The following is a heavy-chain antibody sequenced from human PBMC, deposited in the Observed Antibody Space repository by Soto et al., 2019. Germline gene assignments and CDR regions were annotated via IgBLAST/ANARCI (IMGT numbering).Heavy chain of an antibody. V-gene: IGHV4-31*03. Sequence: QVQLQESGPGLVKPSQTLSLTCTVSGGSISSGGYYWSWIRQHPGRGREWIGYLYYSENTYYNPSLKSRVTISVDTSKNQFALKLSSVTVADTAVYYCARGFGSLESWGQGTLVSVSS. CDR3: ARGFGSLES. D-gene: IGHD3-10*01. CDR2: LYYSENT. J-gene: IGHJ4*02. CDR1: GGSISSGGYY.